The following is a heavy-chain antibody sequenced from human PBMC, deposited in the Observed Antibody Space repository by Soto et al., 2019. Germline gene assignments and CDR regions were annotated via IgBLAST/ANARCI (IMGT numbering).Heavy chain of an antibody. Sequence: SVKVSCKASGGTFSSYAISWARQAPGQGLEWMGGIIPIFGTANYAQKFQGRVTITADKSTSTAYMELSSLRSEDTAVYYCAAYSSSWYFDYWGQGTLVTVSS. J-gene: IGHJ4*02. CDR1: GGTFSSYA. V-gene: IGHV1-69*06. CDR3: AAYSSSWYFDY. D-gene: IGHD6-13*01. CDR2: IIPIFGTA.